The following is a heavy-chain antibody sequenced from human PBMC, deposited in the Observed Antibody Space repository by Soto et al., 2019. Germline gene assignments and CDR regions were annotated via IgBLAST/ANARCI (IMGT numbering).Heavy chain of an antibody. V-gene: IGHV1-8*01. CDR1: GYTFTSYD. Sequence: ASVKVSCKASGYTFTSYDINRVRQATGQGLEWMGWMNPNSGNTGYAQKFQGRVTMTRNTSISTAYMELSSLRSEDTAVYYCAILKQGYCTNGVCYLDYWGQGTLVSVSS. CDR3: AILKQGYCTNGVCYLDY. D-gene: IGHD2-8*01. CDR2: MNPNSGNT. J-gene: IGHJ4*02.